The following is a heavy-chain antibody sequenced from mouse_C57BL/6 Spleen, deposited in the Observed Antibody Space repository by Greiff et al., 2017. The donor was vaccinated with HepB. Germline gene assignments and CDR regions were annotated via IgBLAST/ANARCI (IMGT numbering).Heavy chain of an antibody. V-gene: IGHV1-26*01. D-gene: IGHD1-1*01. CDR2: INPNNGGT. CDR3: ASSQPYGSSYAGDY. CDR1: GYTFTDYY. Sequence: VQLQQSGPELVKPGASVKISCKASGYTFTDYYMNWVKQSHGKSLEWIGDINPNNGGTSYNQKFKGKATLTVDKSSSTAYMELRSLTSEDSAVYYCASSQPYGSSYAGDYWGQGTTLTVSS. J-gene: IGHJ2*01.